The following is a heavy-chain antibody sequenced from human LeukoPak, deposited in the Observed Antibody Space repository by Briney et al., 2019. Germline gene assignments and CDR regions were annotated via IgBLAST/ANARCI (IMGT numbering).Heavy chain of an antibody. CDR3: AKEDYAGGWTIKRAIDY. Sequence: SQTLSLTCAISGDSVSSNRAAWNWIRQSPSRGLEWLGRTYYRSKWYNDYAVSVKSRITITPDTSKNQFSLQLNSVTPEDTALYYCAKEDYAGGWTIKRAIDYWGQGTLVTVSS. J-gene: IGHJ4*02. CDR1: GDSVSSNRAA. V-gene: IGHV6-1*01. D-gene: IGHD2-2*01. CDR2: TYYRSKWYN.